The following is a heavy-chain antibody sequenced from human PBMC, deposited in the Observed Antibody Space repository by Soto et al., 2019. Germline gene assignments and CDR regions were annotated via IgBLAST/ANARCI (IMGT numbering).Heavy chain of an antibody. CDR1: GYTFTGYY. CDR2: INPNSGGT. D-gene: IGHD3-9*01. V-gene: IGHV1-2*02. CDR3: SRDSFVLRYFGWFPNYYYSYGMDV. Sequence: QVQLVQSGAEVKKPGASVKVSCKASGYTFTGYYMHWVRQAPGQGLEWMGWINPNSGGTNYAQKLQGRVTMTRDTSISTAYMELSRLRSDDTAVYYCSRDSFVLRYFGWFPNYYYSYGMDVWGQGTTVTVSS. J-gene: IGHJ6*02.